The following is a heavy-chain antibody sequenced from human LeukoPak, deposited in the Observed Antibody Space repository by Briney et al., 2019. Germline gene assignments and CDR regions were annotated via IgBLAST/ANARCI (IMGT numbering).Heavy chain of an antibody. J-gene: IGHJ5*02. CDR1: GFTFSTYW. CDR2: IKVDGSEK. Sequence: GGSLRLSCAASGFTFSTYWMNWVRQAPGKGLEWVANIKVDGSEKYYVDSVKGRFTISRDNAKNSLYLQMNSLRAEDTAVYYCARAVMITFGGVIVKNWFDPWGQGTLVTVSS. CDR3: ARAVMITFGGVIVKNWFDP. V-gene: IGHV3-7*01. D-gene: IGHD3-16*02.